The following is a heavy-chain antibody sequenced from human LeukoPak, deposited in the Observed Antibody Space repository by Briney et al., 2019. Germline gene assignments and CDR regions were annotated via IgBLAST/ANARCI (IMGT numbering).Heavy chain of an antibody. Sequence: GASVRVSCEASVYTFTIYYMHCVPQAPGQGRECMWIINPSAASTSYAQKFQGRVTMTRDTSTSTVYMELSSLRSEAPAVYSCAGDRRDLVGATAGDASDISGEGTTVTASS. V-gene: IGHV1-46*01. CDR1: VYTFTIYY. CDR3: AGDRRDLVGATAGDASDI. J-gene: IGHJ3*02. D-gene: IGHD1-26*01. CDR2: INPSAAST.